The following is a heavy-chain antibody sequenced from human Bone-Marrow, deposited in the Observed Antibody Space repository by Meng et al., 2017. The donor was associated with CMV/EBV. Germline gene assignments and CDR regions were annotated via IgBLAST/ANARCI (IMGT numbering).Heavy chain of an antibody. V-gene: IGHV4-30-4*01. D-gene: IGHD4-17*01. CDR1: GGSISSGDYY. CDR3: ARSENGDYIY. Sequence: LTCTVSGGSISSGDYYWSWIRQPPGKGLEWIGYIDYSGSTYYNPSLKSRVTISVDTSKNQFSLKLSSVTAADTAVYYCARSENGDYIYWGQGTLVTVSS. J-gene: IGHJ4*02. CDR2: IDYSGST.